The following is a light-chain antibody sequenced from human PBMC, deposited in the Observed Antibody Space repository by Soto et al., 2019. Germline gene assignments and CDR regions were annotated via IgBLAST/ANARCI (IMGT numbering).Light chain of an antibody. CDR1: QSVNNN. CDR3: QQSNNWPLT. J-gene: IGKJ4*01. Sequence: EIVMTQSPATLSVSPGARATLSCRTSQSVNNNLAWYQQKPGQAPRLLIYGASTRATGVPARFSGSASGTEFTLTISSLQSEDFAVYYCQQSNNWPLTFGGGTKVEIK. V-gene: IGKV3-15*01. CDR2: GAS.